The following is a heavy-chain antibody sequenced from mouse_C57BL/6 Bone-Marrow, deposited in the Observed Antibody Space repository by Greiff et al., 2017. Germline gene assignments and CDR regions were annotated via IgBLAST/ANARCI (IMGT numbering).Heavy chain of an antibody. V-gene: IGHV2-2*01. D-gene: IGHD2-4*01. J-gene: IGHJ4*01. CDR2: IWSGGST. CDR3: ARNYDYDTGYYAMDY. CDR1: GFSLTSYG. Sequence: VQLQQSGPGLVQPSQSLSITCTVSGFSLTSYGVHWVRQSPGKGLEWLGVIWSGGSTDYNAAFISRLSISKDNSKSQVFFKMNSLQADDTAIYYCARNYDYDTGYYAMDYWGQGTSVTVSS.